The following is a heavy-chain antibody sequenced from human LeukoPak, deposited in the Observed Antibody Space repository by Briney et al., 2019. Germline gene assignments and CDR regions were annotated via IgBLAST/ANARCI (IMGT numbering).Heavy chain of an antibody. CDR3: AKGITDTAMVTGFDY. J-gene: IGHJ4*02. D-gene: IGHD5-18*01. CDR1: GFTFSSYA. Sequence: GGSLRLSCAASGFTFSSYAMSWLRQAPGKGLEWVSAISGSGGSTYYADSVKGRFTISRDNSKNTLYLQMNSLRAEDTAVYYCAKGITDTAMVTGFDYWGQGTLVTVSS. V-gene: IGHV3-23*01. CDR2: ISGSGGST.